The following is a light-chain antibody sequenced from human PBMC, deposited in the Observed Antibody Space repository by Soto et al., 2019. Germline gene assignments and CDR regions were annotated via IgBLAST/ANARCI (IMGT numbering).Light chain of an antibody. CDR1: QTISYY. CDR3: QQTYDSLVS. Sequence: DIQMTQSPPSLSASVGDRVTITCRASQTISYYLHWYQQKPGKAPTLLIYGSSSRQTGVPPRFSGSGSGTEFTLTISSLQPEDFGTYYCQQTYDSLVSFGGGTKV. J-gene: IGKJ4*01. V-gene: IGKV1-39*01. CDR2: GSS.